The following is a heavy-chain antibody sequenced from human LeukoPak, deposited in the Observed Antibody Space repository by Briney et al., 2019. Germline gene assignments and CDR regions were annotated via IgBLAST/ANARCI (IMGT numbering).Heavy chain of an antibody. Sequence: GGSLRLSCAASGFTFSDYYMSWIRQAPGKGLEWVSYISSSGSTIYYADSVKGRFTISRDNAKNSLYLQMNSLRAEDTAVYYCAREPNWNYYSHFDYWGQGTLVTVSS. CDR2: ISSSGSTI. CDR3: AREPNWNYYSHFDY. CDR1: GFTFSDYY. V-gene: IGHV3-11*01. J-gene: IGHJ4*02. D-gene: IGHD1-7*01.